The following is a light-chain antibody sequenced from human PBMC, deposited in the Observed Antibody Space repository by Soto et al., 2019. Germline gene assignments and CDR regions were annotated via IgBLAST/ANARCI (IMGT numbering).Light chain of an antibody. CDR2: EVS. Sequence: QSALTQPASASGSPGQSVTISCTGTSSDVGAYNYVSWYQQHPGKAPKLMIYEVSKRPSGVPDRFSGSKSGNTASLTVSGLQAEDEADYYCSSYVGSNTVIFGGGTKLTVL. J-gene: IGLJ2*01. V-gene: IGLV2-8*01. CDR1: SSDVGAYNY. CDR3: SSYVGSNTVI.